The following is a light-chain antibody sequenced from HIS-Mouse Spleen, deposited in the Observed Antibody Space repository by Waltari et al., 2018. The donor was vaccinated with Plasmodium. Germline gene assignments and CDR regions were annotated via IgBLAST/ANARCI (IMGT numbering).Light chain of an antibody. CDR3: QSADSSGTYWV. CDR2: KDS. CDR1: ALPKQY. Sequence: SYELTQPPSVSVSPGQTARITCSGDALPKQYAYWYQQKPGQAPVLGLYKDSERPSGFPERFSGSSSGTTVTLTISGVQAEDEADYYCQSADSSGTYWVFGGGTKLTVL. J-gene: IGLJ3*02. V-gene: IGLV3-25*03.